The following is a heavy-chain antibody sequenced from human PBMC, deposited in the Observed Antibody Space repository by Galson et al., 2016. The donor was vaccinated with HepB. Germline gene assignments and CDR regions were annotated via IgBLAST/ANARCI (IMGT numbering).Heavy chain of an antibody. Sequence: SETLSLTCTVSGGSVSSIYWSWIRQPPGKGLEYIGYIFYRGDINHNPTLNYNPSLNGRVTISIDTSKNQLSLKLSSVTAADPAVYYCAGHAVGPAIRDGFDSWGQGTLVTVS. CDR3: AGHAVGPAIRDGFDS. J-gene: IGHJ5*01. D-gene: IGHD2-21*02. CDR1: GGSVSSIY. V-gene: IGHV4-59*08. CDR2: IFYRGDINHNPTL.